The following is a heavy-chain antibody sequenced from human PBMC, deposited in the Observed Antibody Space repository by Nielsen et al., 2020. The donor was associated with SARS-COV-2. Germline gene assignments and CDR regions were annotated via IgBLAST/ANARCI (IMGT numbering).Heavy chain of an antibody. CDR2: ISHDGSKK. CDR1: GFTFSTFG. J-gene: IGHJ4*02. Sequence: GESLKISCAASGFTFSTFGMHWVRQAPGKGLEWVAPISHDGSKKYYADSVRGRFTISRDNSKNTLYLQMSSLRPEDTAVYYCARDTVTFDYWGQGTLVTVSS. V-gene: IGHV3-30*03. CDR3: ARDTVTFDY. D-gene: IGHD4-11*01.